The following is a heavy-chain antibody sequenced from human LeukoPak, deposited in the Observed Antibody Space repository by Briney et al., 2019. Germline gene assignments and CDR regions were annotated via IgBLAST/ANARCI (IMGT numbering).Heavy chain of an antibody. J-gene: IGHJ3*02. D-gene: IGHD5-24*01. CDR3: ARGGGDGYNSFGDAFDI. V-gene: IGHV1-18*01. Sequence: ASVKVSCKASGYTFTSYGISWVRQAPGQGLEWMGWISAYNGNTNYAQKLQGRVTMTTDTSTSTAYMELRSLRSNDTAVYYCARGGGDGYNSFGDAFDIWGQGTMVTVSS. CDR1: GYTFTSYG. CDR2: ISAYNGNT.